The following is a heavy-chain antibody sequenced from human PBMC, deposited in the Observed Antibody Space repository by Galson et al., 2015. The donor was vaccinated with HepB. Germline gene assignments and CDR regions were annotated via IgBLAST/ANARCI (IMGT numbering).Heavy chain of an antibody. V-gene: IGHV3-53*01. CDR2: IYSGGRT. Sequence: SLRLSCAASGFPVSSYYMSWVRQAPGKGLEWVSLIYSGGRTNYADSVKGRFTISRERSKNTLYLKMNSLRAEDTAVYYCARRAITGTDSFDIWGRGTVVTVSS. CDR3: ARRAITGTDSFDI. CDR1: GFPVSSYY. J-gene: IGHJ3*02. D-gene: IGHD1-20*01.